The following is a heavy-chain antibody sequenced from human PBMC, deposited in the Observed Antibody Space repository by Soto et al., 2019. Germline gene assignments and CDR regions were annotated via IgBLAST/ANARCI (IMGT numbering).Heavy chain of an antibody. V-gene: IGHV1-18*01. CDR2: ISGFDGDR. D-gene: IGHD3-16*01. Sequence: QVHLVQSGGEMKKLGASVKVSCKASGYTFTDFGISWVRQAPGQGLEWMGWISGFDGDRNYAQKFQGRVTLTPDTPGTTTYKELEGLISYGAAIYYWAPDYARGGGGLVDPWGQGTLVTVSS. CDR3: APDYARGGGGLVDP. J-gene: IGHJ5*02. CDR1: GYTFTDFG.